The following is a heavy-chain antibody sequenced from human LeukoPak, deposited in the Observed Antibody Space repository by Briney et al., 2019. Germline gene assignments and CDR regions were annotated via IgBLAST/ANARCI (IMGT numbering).Heavy chain of an antibody. CDR3: ARASMITFGGVITYYFDY. J-gene: IGHJ4*02. D-gene: IGHD3-16*02. Sequence: SETLSLTCTVSGGSISSYYWSWIRQPPGKGLEWIGYIYYSGSTNYHPSLKSRVTISVDTSKNQFSLKLSSVTAADTAVYYCARASMITFGGVITYYFDYWGQGTLVTVSS. CDR1: GGSISSYY. V-gene: IGHV4-59*01. CDR2: IYYSGST.